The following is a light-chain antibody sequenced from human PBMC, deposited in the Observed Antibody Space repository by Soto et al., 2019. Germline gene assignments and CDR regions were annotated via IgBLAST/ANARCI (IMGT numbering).Light chain of an antibody. Sequence: QSALTQPPSASGSPGQSVTISCTGISSDVGGDNYVSWYQQHPGKAPKLMIYEVSKRPSGVPDRFSGSKSGNTASLTVSGLQAEDEADYYCSSYAGSNNLVFGGGTEVTVL. CDR3: SSYAGSNNLV. CDR1: SSDVGGDNY. CDR2: EVS. V-gene: IGLV2-8*01. J-gene: IGLJ3*02.